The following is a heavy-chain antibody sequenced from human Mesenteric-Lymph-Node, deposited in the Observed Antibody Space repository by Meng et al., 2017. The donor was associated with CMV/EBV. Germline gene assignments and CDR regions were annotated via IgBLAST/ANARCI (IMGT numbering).Heavy chain of an antibody. CDR1: GGSFSGYY. V-gene: IGHV4-34*01. D-gene: IGHD3-9*01. CDR3: ARGSSYDILTGYFDY. CDR2: INHSGST. J-gene: IGHJ4*02. Sequence: QVQLHPWGAGLLKPSETLSVTCAVYGGSFSGYYWNWIRQSPEKGLEWIGEINHSGSTTYNPSFTSRIIISVDTSTNQISLNMSSVTAADTAVYYCARGSSYDILTGYFDYWGRGALVTVSS.